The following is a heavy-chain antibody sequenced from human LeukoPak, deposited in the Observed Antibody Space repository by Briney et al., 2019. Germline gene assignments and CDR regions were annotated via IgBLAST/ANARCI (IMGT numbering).Heavy chain of an antibody. D-gene: IGHD3-3*01. Sequence: KPSETLSLTCAVYDGSFSGYYWSWIRQPPGKGLEWIGEINHSGSTNYNPSLKSRVTISVDTSKNQFSLKLSSVTAADTAVYYCARGLYYDFWSGYYGQFDYWGQGTLVTVSS. CDR3: ARGLYYDFWSGYYGQFDY. V-gene: IGHV4-34*01. CDR1: DGSFSGYY. CDR2: INHSGST. J-gene: IGHJ4*02.